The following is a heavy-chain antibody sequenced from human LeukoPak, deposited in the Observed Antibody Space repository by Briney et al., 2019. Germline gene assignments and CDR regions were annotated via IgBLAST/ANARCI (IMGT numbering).Heavy chain of an antibody. CDR3: AREGVDIVVVPAAVHIDY. Sequence: ASVKVSCKASGYTFTGYYMHWVRQAPEQGLEWMGWINPNSGGTNYAQKFQGRVTMTRDTSISTAYMELSRLRSDDTAVYYCAREGVDIVVVPAAVHIDYWGQGTLVTVSS. CDR1: GYTFTGYY. D-gene: IGHD2-2*01. V-gene: IGHV1-2*02. CDR2: INPNSGGT. J-gene: IGHJ4*02.